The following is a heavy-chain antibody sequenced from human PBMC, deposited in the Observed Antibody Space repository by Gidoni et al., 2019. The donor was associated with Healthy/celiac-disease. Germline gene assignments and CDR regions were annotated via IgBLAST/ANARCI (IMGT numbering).Heavy chain of an antibody. CDR2: IYTSGST. J-gene: IGHJ4*02. Sequence: QVQLQESGPGLVKPSQTLSLTCTVSGGSISSGSYYWSWIRQPAGKGLEWIGRIYTSGSTNYNPSLKSRVTISVDTSKNQFSLKLSSVTAADTAVYYCASRGSYSGDYWGQGTLVTVSS. V-gene: IGHV4-61*02. CDR3: ASRGSYSGDY. D-gene: IGHD1-26*01. CDR1: GGSISSGSYY.